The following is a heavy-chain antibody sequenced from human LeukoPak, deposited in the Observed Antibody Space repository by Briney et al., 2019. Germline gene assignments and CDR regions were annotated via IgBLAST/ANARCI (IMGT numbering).Heavy chain of an antibody. CDR1: GFTFSYYV. CDR2: ISRDGTA. CDR3: ARGNYYDSRGFSVTEH. J-gene: IGHJ4*02. D-gene: IGHD3-22*01. V-gene: IGHV3-30*04. Sequence: GGSLRLSCATSGFTFSYYVFHWVRQSPGKGLDWVAAISRDGTAYYADSVKGRFTVSRDTSEDTVFLQMVSLGLEDTAVYYCARGNYYDSRGFSVTEHWGQGTLVTVSS.